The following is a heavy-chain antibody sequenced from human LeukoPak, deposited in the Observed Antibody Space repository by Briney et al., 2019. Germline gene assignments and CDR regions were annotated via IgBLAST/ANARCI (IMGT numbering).Heavy chain of an antibody. D-gene: IGHD3-22*01. Sequence: GESLKISCKGSGYSFTSYWIGWVRQMPGKGLEWMGIIYPGDSDTRYSPSFQGQVTISADKSIGTAYLRWSSLKASDTAMYYCASGFYDSSGYYYDGYFDYWGQGTLVTVSS. J-gene: IGHJ4*02. CDR1: GYSFTSYW. CDR3: ASGFYDSSGYYYDGYFDY. V-gene: IGHV5-51*01. CDR2: IYPGDSDT.